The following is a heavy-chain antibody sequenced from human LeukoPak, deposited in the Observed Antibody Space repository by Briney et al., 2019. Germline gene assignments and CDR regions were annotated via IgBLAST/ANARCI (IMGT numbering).Heavy chain of an antibody. D-gene: IGHD2-21*01. CDR1: GFTFSSYS. CDR3: AKAACGGNCYYYMDV. V-gene: IGHV3-21*04. J-gene: IGHJ6*03. Sequence: GGSLRLSCAASGFTFSSYSMNWVRQAPGKGLEWVSSISSSSSYIYYADSVKGRFTISRDNAKNSLYLQMNSLRAEDTAVYYCAKAACGGNCYYYMDVWGKGTTVTI. CDR2: ISSSSSYI.